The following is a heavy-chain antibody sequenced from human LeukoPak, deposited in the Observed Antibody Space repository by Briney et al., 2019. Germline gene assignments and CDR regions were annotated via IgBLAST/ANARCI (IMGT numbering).Heavy chain of an antibody. J-gene: IGHJ4*02. CDR2: IKQDGSEK. V-gene: IGHV3-7*01. CDR1: GFTFSSYW. CDR3: ASLVGLRFLEWLSPLDY. Sequence: SGGSLRLSCAASGFTFSSYWMSWVRQAPGKGLEWVANIKQDGSEKYYVDSVKGRFTISRGNAKNSLYLQMNSLRAEDTAVYYCASLVGLRFLEWLSPLDYWGQGTLVTVSS. D-gene: IGHD3-3*01.